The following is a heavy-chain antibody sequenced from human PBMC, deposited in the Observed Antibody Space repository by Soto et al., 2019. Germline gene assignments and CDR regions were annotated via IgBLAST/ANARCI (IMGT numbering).Heavy chain of an antibody. CDR1: GGSISSGGYS. J-gene: IGHJ6*02. CDR3: ASQRWELPYYYYGMDV. Sequence: QLQLQESGSGLVKPSQTLSLTCAVSGGSISSGGYSWSWIRQPPGKGLEWIGYIYHSGSTYYNPSLKSRVTISVDRSKNQFSLKLSSVTAADTAVYYCASQRWELPYYYYGMDVWGQGTTVTVSS. D-gene: IGHD1-26*01. V-gene: IGHV4-30-2*01. CDR2: IYHSGST.